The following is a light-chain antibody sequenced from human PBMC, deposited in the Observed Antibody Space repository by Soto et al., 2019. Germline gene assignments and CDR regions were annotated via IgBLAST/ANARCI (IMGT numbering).Light chain of an antibody. CDR3: MQATQFPVT. CDR2: KVF. CDR1: QSLVHSDGNTY. Sequence: DIVMTQTPLSSPVTLGQPASISCRSSQSLVHSDGNTYLSWLHQRPGQPPRLLIYKVFSRFSGVPDGFSGSGAGTDFTLKISRVEAEDVGIYYCMQATQFPVTFGPGTQVDIK. J-gene: IGKJ3*01. V-gene: IGKV2-24*01.